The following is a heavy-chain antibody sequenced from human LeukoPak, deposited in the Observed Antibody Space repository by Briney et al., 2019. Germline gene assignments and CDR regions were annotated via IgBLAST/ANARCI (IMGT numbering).Heavy chain of an antibody. CDR2: ISGGST. CDR1: GFTFSTHA. CDR3: AKGLGSWRYFGFDY. V-gene: IGHV3-23*01. D-gene: IGHD2/OR15-2a*01. Sequence: GGSLRLSCAASGFTFSTHARNWVRQAPGKGLEWVSLISGGSTYYADSVKGRFTISRDNSKNTLYLQRNSLRAEDTAVYYCAKGLGSWRYFGFDYCGQGTLVTVSS. J-gene: IGHJ4*02.